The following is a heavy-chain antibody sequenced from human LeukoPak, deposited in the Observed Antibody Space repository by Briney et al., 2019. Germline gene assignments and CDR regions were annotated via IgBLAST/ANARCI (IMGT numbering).Heavy chain of an antibody. CDR3: ARDIGNGMDV. CDR2: ISSSSSYI. Sequence: NPGGSLRLSCAASGLTFSSYSMNWVRQAPGKGLEWVSSISSSSSYIYYADSVKGRFTISRDNAKNSLYLQMNSLRAEDTAVYYCARDIGNGMDVWGQGTTVTVSS. CDR1: GLTFSSYS. V-gene: IGHV3-21*01. D-gene: IGHD2-15*01. J-gene: IGHJ6*02.